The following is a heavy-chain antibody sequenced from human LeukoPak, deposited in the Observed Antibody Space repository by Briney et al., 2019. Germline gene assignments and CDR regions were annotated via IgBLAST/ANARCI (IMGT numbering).Heavy chain of an antibody. D-gene: IGHD2-2*01. CDR2: IRYDRSNK. Sequence: GGSLRLSCAASGFTFSSYGMHWVRQAPGKGLEWVSFIRYDRSNKYYADSVKGRFTISRDNSKNTLYLQMNSLRAEDTAVYYCAKDIAGVVPAAPTFDYWGQGTLVTVSS. J-gene: IGHJ4*02. V-gene: IGHV3-30*02. CDR1: GFTFSSYG. CDR3: AKDIAGVVPAAPTFDY.